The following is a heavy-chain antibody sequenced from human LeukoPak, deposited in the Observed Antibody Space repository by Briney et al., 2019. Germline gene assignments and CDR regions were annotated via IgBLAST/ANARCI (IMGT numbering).Heavy chain of an antibody. Sequence: GGSLRLSCAASGFSFSNYVMPWVRQAPGKGLESVSAIMPNGETRGYANSMKGRFTISRDNSKNTLYLQMGSLRAEDMAIYYCARDRDGGFAFDIWGQGTLVTVSS. D-gene: IGHD2-15*01. CDR1: GFSFSNYV. CDR2: IMPNGETR. CDR3: ARDRDGGFAFDI. J-gene: IGHJ3*02. V-gene: IGHV3-64*01.